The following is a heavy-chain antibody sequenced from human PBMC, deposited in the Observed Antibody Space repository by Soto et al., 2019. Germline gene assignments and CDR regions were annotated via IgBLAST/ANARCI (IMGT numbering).Heavy chain of an antibody. CDR2: ISAYNGNT. Sequence: GASVKVSCKASGYTFTSYGISWVRQAPGQGLEWMGWISAYNGNTNYAQKLQGRVTMTTDTSTSTAYMELRGLRSDDTAVYYCAREVVRYCSSTSCSRDYYYYYYMDVWGKGTTVTVSS. CDR3: AREVVRYCSSTSCSRDYYYYYYMDV. CDR1: GYTFTSYG. J-gene: IGHJ6*03. V-gene: IGHV1-18*01. D-gene: IGHD2-2*01.